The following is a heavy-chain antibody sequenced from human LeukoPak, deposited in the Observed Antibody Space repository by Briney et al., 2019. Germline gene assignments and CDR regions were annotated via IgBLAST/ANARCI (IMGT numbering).Heavy chain of an antibody. CDR2: IKQDGSEK. V-gene: IGHV3-7*01. Sequence: GGSLRLSCAASGFTFSSYWMSWVRQAPGKGLEWVANIKQDGSEKYYVDSVKGRFTISRDNAKNSLYLQMNSLRAEDTAVYYCARSLTPLYFDWLLYHNGDAFDIWGQGTMVTVSS. J-gene: IGHJ3*02. D-gene: IGHD3-9*01. CDR3: ARSLTPLYFDWLLYHNGDAFDI. CDR1: GFTFSSYW.